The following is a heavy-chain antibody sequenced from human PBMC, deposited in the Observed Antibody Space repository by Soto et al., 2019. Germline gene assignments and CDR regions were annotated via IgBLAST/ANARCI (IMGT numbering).Heavy chain of an antibody. CDR2: INPNSGGT. CDR1: GYTFTSYY. J-gene: IGHJ3*02. CDR3: ASETGIAAGDSFDI. D-gene: IGHD6-13*01. V-gene: IGHV1-2*02. Sequence: ASVKVSCKASGYTFTSYYMHWVRQAPGQGLEWMGWINPNSGGTNYAQKFQGRVTMTRDTSISTAYMELSRLRSDDTAVYYCASETGIAAGDSFDIWGQGTMVTVSS.